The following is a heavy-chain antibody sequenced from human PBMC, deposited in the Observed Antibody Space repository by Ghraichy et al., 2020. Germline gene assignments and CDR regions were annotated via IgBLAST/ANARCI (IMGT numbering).Heavy chain of an antibody. CDR1: GYTFTSYD. CDR2: MNPNSGNT. D-gene: IGHD3-3*01. V-gene: IGHV1-8*01. J-gene: IGHJ6*02. Sequence: ASVKVSCKASGYTFTSYDINWVRQATGQGLEWMGWMNPNSGNTGYAQKFQGRVTMTRNTSISTAYMELSSLRSEDTAVYYCARKYYDFWSGGAPYYYGMDVWGQGTTVTVSS. CDR3: ARKYYDFWSGGAPYYYGMDV.